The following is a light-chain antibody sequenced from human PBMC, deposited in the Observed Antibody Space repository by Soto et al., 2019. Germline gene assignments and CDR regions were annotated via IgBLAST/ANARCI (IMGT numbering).Light chain of an antibody. Sequence: QSVLNHPASVSGSPGQSITISCPGTSIDVGSYNLVSWYQQHPGKAPKLMIYEVSKRPSGVSNRFSGSKSGNTASLTISGLQAEDEADYYCCSYAGSSTYVFGTGTKVTV. CDR1: SIDVGSYNL. CDR3: CSYAGSSTYV. CDR2: EVS. V-gene: IGLV2-23*02. J-gene: IGLJ1*01.